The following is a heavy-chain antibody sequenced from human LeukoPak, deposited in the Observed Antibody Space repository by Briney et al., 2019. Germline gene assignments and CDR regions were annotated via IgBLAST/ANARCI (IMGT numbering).Heavy chain of an antibody. CDR3: ARAYGYNYLYYFDY. D-gene: IGHD5-12*01. Sequence: ASVKVSCKASGYTFTSYDINWVRQATGQGLEWMGWMNPNSGNTGYAQKFQGRVTMTRNTSISTAYMELSSLRSEDTAVYYCARAYGYNYLYYFDYWGQGTLVTVSS. J-gene: IGHJ4*02. CDR1: GYTFTSYD. V-gene: IGHV1-8*01. CDR2: MNPNSGNT.